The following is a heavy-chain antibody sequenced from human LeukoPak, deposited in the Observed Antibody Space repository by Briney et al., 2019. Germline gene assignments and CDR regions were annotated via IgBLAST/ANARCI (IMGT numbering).Heavy chain of an antibody. CDR1: GFTFSSYA. CDR3: ARAGDGYSYEYYFDY. D-gene: IGHD5-24*01. V-gene: IGHV3-23*01. CDR2: ISGSGGST. Sequence: GSLRLSCAASGFTFSSYAMSWVRQAPGKGLEWVSAISGSGGSTYYADSVKGRFTISRHNSKNTLYLQMNSLRTEDTAVYYCARAGDGYSYEYYFDYWGQGTLVTVSS. J-gene: IGHJ4*02.